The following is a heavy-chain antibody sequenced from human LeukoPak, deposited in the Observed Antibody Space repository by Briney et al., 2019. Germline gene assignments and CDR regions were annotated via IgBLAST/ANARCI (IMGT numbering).Heavy chain of an antibody. CDR2: ISSSSSYI. D-gene: IGHD2-15*01. CDR1: GFTFSSYG. J-gene: IGHJ6*03. CDR3: ARGALLPYYYYYYMDV. V-gene: IGHV3-21*01. Sequence: GGSLRLSCAASGFTFSSYGMSWVRQAPGKGLEWVPSISSSSSYIYYADSVKGRFTISRDNAKNSLYLQMNSLRAEDTAVYYCARGALLPYYYYYYMDVWGKGTTVTVSS.